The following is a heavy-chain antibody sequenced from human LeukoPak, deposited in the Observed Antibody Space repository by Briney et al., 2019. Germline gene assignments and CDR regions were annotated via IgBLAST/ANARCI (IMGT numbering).Heavy chain of an antibody. CDR1: GYTFTAYY. Sequence: ASVKVSCKTSGYTFTAYYMHWVRQAPGQGLEWMGWINPNSGGTKSAERFQGRVSMTRDTSISTAYMELSSLRYDDTAVYYCARGHIVVVTAIDYWGQGTLVTVSS. CDR2: INPNSGGT. CDR3: ARGHIVVVTAIDY. J-gene: IGHJ4*02. D-gene: IGHD2-21*02. V-gene: IGHV1-2*02.